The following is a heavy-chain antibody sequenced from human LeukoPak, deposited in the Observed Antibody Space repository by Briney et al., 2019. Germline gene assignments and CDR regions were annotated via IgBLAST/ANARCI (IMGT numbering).Heavy chain of an antibody. V-gene: IGHV4-39*07. CDR2: IYYSGST. Sequence: SETLSLTCTVSGGSISSSSYYWGWIRQPPGKGLEWIGSIYYSGSTYYNPSLKSRVTISVDTSKNQFSLKLSSVTAADTAVYYCASHFWSNYWGQGTLVTVSS. J-gene: IGHJ4*02. CDR1: GGSISSSSYY. CDR3: ASHFWSNY. D-gene: IGHD3-3*02.